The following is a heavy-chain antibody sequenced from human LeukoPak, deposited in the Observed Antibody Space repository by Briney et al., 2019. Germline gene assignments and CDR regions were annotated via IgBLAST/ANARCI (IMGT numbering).Heavy chain of an antibody. Sequence: SETLSLTCTVSGGSISSYYWSWIRQPPGKGLEWIGYIYYSGSTNYNPSLKSRVTISVDTSKNQFSLKLSSVTAADTAVYYCARGYYDSTRVDYWGQGTLVTVSS. V-gene: IGHV4-59*12. D-gene: IGHD3-22*01. CDR1: GGSISSYY. J-gene: IGHJ4*02. CDR3: ARGYYDSTRVDY. CDR2: IYYSGST.